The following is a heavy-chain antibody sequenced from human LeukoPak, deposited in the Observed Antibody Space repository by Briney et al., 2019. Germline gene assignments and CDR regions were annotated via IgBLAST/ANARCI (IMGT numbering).Heavy chain of an antibody. CDR3: ARSRRGVVVPAAIWS. CDR2: INPNSGGT. CDR1: GYTFTGYY. J-gene: IGHJ5*02. Sequence: ASVKVSCKASGYTFTGYYMHWVRQAPGQGLEWMGWINPNSGGTNYSQKFQGRVTMTRDTSISTAYMELSRLRSDEKAVYYCARSRRGVVVPAAIWSWGQGTLVTVSS. D-gene: IGHD2-2*01. V-gene: IGHV1-2*02.